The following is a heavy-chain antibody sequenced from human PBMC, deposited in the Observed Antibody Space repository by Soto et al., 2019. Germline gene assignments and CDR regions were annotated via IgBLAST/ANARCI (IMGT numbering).Heavy chain of an antibody. CDR3: AKRAGTGCGSYCFYFDH. D-gene: IGHD2-21*02. J-gene: IGHJ4*02. CDR1: GCTFSSCP. V-gene: IGHV3-23*01. Sequence: GGSLRLSCAASGCTFSSCPMSWGRQAPGEGLEWVSTMSIYGTCCADSVKGRFTISRDNSKNTLFQQMNSLSAEDTALYSCAKRAGTGCGSYCFYFDHWGLGTLVTVSS. CDR2: MSIYGT.